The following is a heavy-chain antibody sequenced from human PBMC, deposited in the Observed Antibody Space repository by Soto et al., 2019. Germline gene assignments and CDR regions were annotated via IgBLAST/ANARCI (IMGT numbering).Heavy chain of an antibody. Sequence: QVQLVESGGGVVQPGRSLRLACAASGFDFRSYGIHWVRQAPGRGLEWVAAASYDGSETYYADSAKGRFTVSKEISKNTVFLRMNALRHEDTALYFCVRDSGWPILNFDSWGQGTLVIVSS. J-gene: IGHJ4*02. CDR2: ASYDGSET. V-gene: IGHV3-30*03. CDR3: VRDSGWPILNFDS. CDR1: GFDFRSYG. D-gene: IGHD3-10*01.